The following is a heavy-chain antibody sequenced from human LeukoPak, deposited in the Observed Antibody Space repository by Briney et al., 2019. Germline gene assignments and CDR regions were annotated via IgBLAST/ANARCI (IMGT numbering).Heavy chain of an antibody. D-gene: IGHD2-15*01. CDR2: IKSKTDGGTT. Sequence: GGSLRLSCAASGFTFSNAWMSGVRQAPGKELEWGGRIKSKTDGGTTDYAAPVKGRFTISRDDSQNTLYLQMNSLKTEHTAVYYCPTDVVVEDYWGQGTLVTVSS. CDR1: GFTFSNAW. CDR3: PTDVVVEDY. V-gene: IGHV3-15*01. J-gene: IGHJ4*02.